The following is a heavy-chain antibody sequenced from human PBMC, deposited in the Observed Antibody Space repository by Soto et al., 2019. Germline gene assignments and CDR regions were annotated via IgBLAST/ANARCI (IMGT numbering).Heavy chain of an antibody. CDR3: ARVGDYDFWSGYGYYYYYMDV. V-gene: IGHV1-18*01. D-gene: IGHD3-3*01. CDR2: ISAYNGNT. CDR1: GYTFTSYG. J-gene: IGHJ6*03. Sequence: ASVKVSCKASGYTFTSYGISWVRQPPGQGLEWMGWISAYNGNTNYAQKLQGRVTMTTDTSTSTAYMELRSLRSDDTAVYYCARVGDYDFWSGYGYYYYYMDVWGKGTTVTVSS.